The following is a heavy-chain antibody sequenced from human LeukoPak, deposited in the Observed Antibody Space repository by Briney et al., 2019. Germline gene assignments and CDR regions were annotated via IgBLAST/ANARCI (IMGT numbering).Heavy chain of an antibody. CDR3: VPTDSSGLD. CDR2: TNTDGSST. J-gene: IGHJ4*02. V-gene: IGHV3-74*01. CDR1: GFTFSHYW. D-gene: IGHD3-22*01. Sequence: PGGSLRLSCAASGFTFSHYWMHWVRQAPGKGLVWVSRTNTDGSSTSYVDSVKGRFTISRDNAKNTMYLQMNSLRAEDTAMYYCVPTDSSGLDWGQGTLVTVSS.